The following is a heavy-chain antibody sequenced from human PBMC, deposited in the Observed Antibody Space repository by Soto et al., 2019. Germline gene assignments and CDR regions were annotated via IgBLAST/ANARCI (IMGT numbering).Heavy chain of an antibody. Sequence: DSVKGRFTISRDNSKNTLYVQMNSLRAEDTAVYYCVTELGGFKYWGQGTLLTVSS. V-gene: IGHV3-30*02. D-gene: IGHD3-16*01. CDR3: VTELGGFKY. J-gene: IGHJ4*02.